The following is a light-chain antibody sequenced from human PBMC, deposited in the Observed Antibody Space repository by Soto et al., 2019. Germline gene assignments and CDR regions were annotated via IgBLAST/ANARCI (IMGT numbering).Light chain of an antibody. CDR3: QQYGSSTPT. Sequence: ELVLTQSPGTLSLSPGERATLSCRASQSVSSSYLAWYQQKPGQAPRLLIYGASSRATGIPDRFSGSGSGTDFTLTISRLEPEDFAVYYCQQYGSSTPTFGQGTNVDIK. CDR2: GAS. V-gene: IGKV3-20*01. CDR1: QSVSSSY. J-gene: IGKJ1*01.